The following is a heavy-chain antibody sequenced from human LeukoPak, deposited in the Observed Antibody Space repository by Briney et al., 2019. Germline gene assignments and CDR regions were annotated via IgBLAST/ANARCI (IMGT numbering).Heavy chain of an antibody. CDR1: GFTFSNAW. CDR3: TTDRCGLGGSCPRY. D-gene: IGHD2-15*01. CDR2: IKSKTDGGTT. Sequence: TGGSLRLSCAASGFTFSNAWMSWVRQAPGKGLEWVGRIKSKTDGGTTDYAAPVKGRFTISRDDSKNTLYLQMNSLKTEDTAVYYCTTDRCGLGGSCPRYWGQGTLVTVSS. J-gene: IGHJ4*02. V-gene: IGHV3-15*01.